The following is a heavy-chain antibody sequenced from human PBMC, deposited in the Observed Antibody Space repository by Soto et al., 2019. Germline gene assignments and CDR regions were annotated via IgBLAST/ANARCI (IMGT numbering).Heavy chain of an antibody. CDR3: ARERKFDFWRKGLDV. Sequence: ASVKVSCKASGYTFTTYDINGARQAPGQGLEWLGWMDPNSGSTGYAQNFQGRITMTRNISRNTAHMELSSMQSEDTAVYYCARERKFDFWRKGLDVWGQGTTVTVSS. CDR2: MDPNSGST. V-gene: IGHV1-8*01. J-gene: IGHJ6*02. D-gene: IGHD3-3*01. CDR1: GYTFTTYD.